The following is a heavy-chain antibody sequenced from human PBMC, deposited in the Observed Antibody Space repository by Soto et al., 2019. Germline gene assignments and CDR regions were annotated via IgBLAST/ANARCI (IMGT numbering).Heavy chain of an antibody. CDR3: ARHMEDIVVVVAATHFDY. V-gene: IGHV4-39*01. D-gene: IGHD2-15*01. J-gene: IGHJ4*02. Sequence: QLQLQESGPGLVKPSETLSLTCTVSGGSISSSSYYWGWIRQPPGKGLEWIGSIYYSGSTYYNPSLQRRVPISVDTSTNRFSLRLSSVPAADTAVYYCARHMEDIVVVVAATHFDYWGQGTLVTVSS. CDR2: IYYSGST. CDR1: GGSISSSSYY.